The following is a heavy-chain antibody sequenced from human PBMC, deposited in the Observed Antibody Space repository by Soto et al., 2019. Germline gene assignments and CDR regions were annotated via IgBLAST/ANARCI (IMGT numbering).Heavy chain of an antibody. CDR1: GFSLSTSGVG. CDR2: IYWDDDK. D-gene: IGHD2-15*01. J-gene: IGHJ5*02. Sequence: QITLKESGPPLVKPTQTLTLTCTFSGFSLSTSGVGVGWIRQPPGKALEWLALIYWDDDKRYSPSLKSRLTITKDTSKSQVVLTMTNMDPVDTATYYCAHRRAYCSGGSCYSIWFDPWGQGTLVTVSS. V-gene: IGHV2-5*02. CDR3: AHRRAYCSGGSCYSIWFDP.